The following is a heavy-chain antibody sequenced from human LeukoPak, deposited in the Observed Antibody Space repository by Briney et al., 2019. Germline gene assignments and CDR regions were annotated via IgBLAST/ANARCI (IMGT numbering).Heavy chain of an antibody. J-gene: IGHJ4*02. CDR3: ARQGDDVDY. Sequence: PSETLSLTCTVSGGSISSSSYYWGWIRQPPGKGLEWIGSIYYSGSTYYNPSLKSRVTISVDTSKNQFSLKLSSVTAADTAVNYCARQGDDVDYWGQGTLVTVSS. D-gene: IGHD1-1*01. CDR1: GGSISSSSYY. CDR2: IYYSGST. V-gene: IGHV4-39*01.